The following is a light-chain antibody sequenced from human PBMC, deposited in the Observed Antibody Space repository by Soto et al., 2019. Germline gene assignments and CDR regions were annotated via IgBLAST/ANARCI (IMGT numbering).Light chain of an antibody. Sequence: QSVLTQPPSASGSPGQSVTISCTGTPSDVGGSNSVSWYQQHPGKAPNLMIYDVNKRPSGVPDRFSGSKSGNPASLTVSGLQAADEAYYFCRAYAPSDVVFGGGTKVTVL. V-gene: IGLV2-8*01. CDR3: RAYAPSDVV. CDR2: DVN. J-gene: IGLJ2*01. CDR1: PSDVGGSNS.